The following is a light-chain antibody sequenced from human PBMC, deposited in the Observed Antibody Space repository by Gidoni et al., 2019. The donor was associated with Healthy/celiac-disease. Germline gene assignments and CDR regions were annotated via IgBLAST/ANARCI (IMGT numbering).Light chain of an antibody. V-gene: IGKV3-15*01. J-gene: IGKJ2*01. Sequence: IVLTHSPATLSVSPGERATLSCRASQSVSSNLAWYQQKPGQAPRLLIYGASHRATGIPARFSGSGSGTEFTLTISSLQSEDFAVYYCQQYNNWPVTFGQGTKLEIK. CDR1: QSVSSN. CDR2: GAS. CDR3: QQYNNWPVT.